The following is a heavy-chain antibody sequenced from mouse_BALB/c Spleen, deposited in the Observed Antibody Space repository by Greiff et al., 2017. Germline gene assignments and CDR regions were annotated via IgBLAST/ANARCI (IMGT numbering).Heavy chain of an antibody. CDR1: GYTFTSYW. CDR2: IYPGNSDT. D-gene: IGHD2-14*01. Sequence: EVKLQESGTVLARPGASVKMSCKASGYTFTSYWMHWVKQRPGQGLEWIGAIYPGNSDTSYNQKFKGKAKLTAVTSTSTAYMELSSLTNEDSAVYYCTRSKGYDGPWFAYWGQGTLVTVSA. J-gene: IGHJ3*01. V-gene: IGHV1-5*01. CDR3: TRSKGYDGPWFAY.